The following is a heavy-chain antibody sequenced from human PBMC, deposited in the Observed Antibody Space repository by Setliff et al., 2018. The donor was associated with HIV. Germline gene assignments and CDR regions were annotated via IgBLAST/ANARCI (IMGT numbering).Heavy chain of an antibody. D-gene: IGHD6-6*01. Sequence: PSETLSLTCTVSGGSITSSTYYWSWIRQPAGKRLEWIGRTYTSENTNYNPSFKSRVTISVDVSKNQFYLKLSSVTAADTAVYYCAREYSSSSANWYFDLWGRGTLVTVSS. J-gene: IGHJ2*01. V-gene: IGHV4-61*02. CDR3: AREYSSSSANWYFDL. CDR2: TYTSENT. CDR1: GGSITSSTYY.